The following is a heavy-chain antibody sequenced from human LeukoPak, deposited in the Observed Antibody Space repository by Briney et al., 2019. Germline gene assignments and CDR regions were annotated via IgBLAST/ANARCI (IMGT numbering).Heavy chain of an antibody. Sequence: SETLSLTCTVSGASVSSDSLYWSWIRQPPGKGLEWIGNIHYSGSTNHNPSLKSRVTISVDTSKNQFSLNLRSVTPGDTAVYYCATDSGSYYPDWGQGTLVTVSS. CDR1: GASVSSDSLY. CDR2: IHYSGST. J-gene: IGHJ4*02. CDR3: ATDSGSYYPD. D-gene: IGHD1-26*01. V-gene: IGHV4-61*01.